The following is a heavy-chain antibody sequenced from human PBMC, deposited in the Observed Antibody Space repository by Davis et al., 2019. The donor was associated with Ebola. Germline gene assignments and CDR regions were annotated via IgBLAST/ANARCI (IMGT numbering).Heavy chain of an antibody. CDR2: IYSGGST. D-gene: IGHD2-8*01. CDR1: GFTVSSNY. V-gene: IGHV3-66*01. Sequence: GEPLKISCAASGFTVSSNYMSWVRQAPGKGLEWVSVIYSGGSTYYADSVKGRFTISRDNSKNTPHLQMNSLRAEDTAVYYCARDTYGGLLFDYWGQGTLVTVSS. CDR3: ARDTYGGLLFDY. J-gene: IGHJ4*02.